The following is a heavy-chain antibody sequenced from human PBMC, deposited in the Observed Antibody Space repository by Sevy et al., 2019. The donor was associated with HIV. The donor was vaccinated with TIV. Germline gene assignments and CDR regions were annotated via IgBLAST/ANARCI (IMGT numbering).Heavy chain of an antibody. Sequence: SETLSLTCTVSGGSISSYYWSWIRQPPGKGLEWIGYIYYGGSTNYNPSLKSRVTISVDTSKNQFSLKLSSVTAADTAVYYCARQRRDGYNPHYYYGMDVWGQGTTVTVSS. CDR2: IYYGGST. CDR3: ARQRRDGYNPHYYYGMDV. V-gene: IGHV4-59*13. D-gene: IGHD5-12*01. J-gene: IGHJ6*02. CDR1: GGSISSYY.